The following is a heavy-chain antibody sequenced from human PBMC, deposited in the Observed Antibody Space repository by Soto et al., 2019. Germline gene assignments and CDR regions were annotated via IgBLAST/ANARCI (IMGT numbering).Heavy chain of an antibody. V-gene: IGHV3-23*01. J-gene: IGHJ4*02. CDR1: GFTFSSYA. Sequence: EVPLLESGGGLVQPGGSLRLSCAASGFTFSSYAMRWVRRAPVKGLEWVSAISGSGGSTYYADSVKGRFTISRDNSKNTLYLQMNSLRAEDTAVYYCARRGSGSYYDYWGQGTLVTVSS. CDR2: ISGSGGST. CDR3: ARRGSGSYYDY. D-gene: IGHD1-26*01.